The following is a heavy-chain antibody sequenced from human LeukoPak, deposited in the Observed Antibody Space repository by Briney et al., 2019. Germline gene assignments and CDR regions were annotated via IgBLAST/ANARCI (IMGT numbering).Heavy chain of an antibody. D-gene: IGHD3-10*01. V-gene: IGHV3-23*01. Sequence: GGSLRLSCAASGFTFSSYAMSWVRQAPGKGLEWVSAISGSGGSTYYADSVKGRFTISRDNSKNTLYLQMNSLRAEDTAVYYCAKAKLLWFGELSYFDYWGQGTLVTVSS. J-gene: IGHJ4*02. CDR2: ISGSGGST. CDR1: GFTFSSYA. CDR3: AKAKLLWFGELSYFDY.